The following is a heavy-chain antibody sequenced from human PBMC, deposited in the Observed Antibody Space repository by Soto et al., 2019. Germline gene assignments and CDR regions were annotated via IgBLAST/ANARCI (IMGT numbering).Heavy chain of an antibody. CDR2: IIPILGIA. V-gene: IGHV1-69*02. CDR1: GGTFSSYT. J-gene: IGHJ4*02. CDR3: ARAPGIAAAQGN. D-gene: IGHD6-13*01. Sequence: QVQLVQSGAEVKKPGSSVKVSCKASGGTFSSYTISWVRQAPGQGLEWMGRIIPILGIANYAQKFQGRVTITADKSTSTAYMELSSLRSEDTAVYYCARAPGIAAAQGNWGQGTLVTVSS.